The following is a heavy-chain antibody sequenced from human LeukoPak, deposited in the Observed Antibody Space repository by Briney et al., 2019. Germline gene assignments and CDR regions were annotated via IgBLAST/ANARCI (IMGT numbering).Heavy chain of an antibody. Sequence: GESLKISCTGSGYIFTNYWIAWVRQMPGKGLEWLGIIYSGDSETTYSPSFQGQVTISADKSITTTYLQWSSLKASDTAIYYCARGRGYYSSGSCYDFDYWGQGTLVTV. CDR3: ARGRGYYSSGSCYDFDY. V-gene: IGHV5-51*01. D-gene: IGHD2-2*01. CDR1: GYIFTNYW. CDR2: IYSGDSET. J-gene: IGHJ4*02.